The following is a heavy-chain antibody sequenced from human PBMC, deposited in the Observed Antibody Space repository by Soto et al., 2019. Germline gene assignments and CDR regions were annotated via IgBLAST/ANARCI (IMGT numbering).Heavy chain of an antibody. CDR1: GGSISSSSYY. J-gene: IGHJ3*02. Sequence: SETLSLTCTVSGGSISSSSYYWGWIRQPPGKGLEWIGSIYYSGSTYYNPSLKSRVTISVDTSKNQFSLKLSSVTAADTAVYYCARQLPPYDILTDNAFDIWGQGTMVT. D-gene: IGHD3-9*01. CDR2: IYYSGST. CDR3: ARQLPPYDILTDNAFDI. V-gene: IGHV4-39*01.